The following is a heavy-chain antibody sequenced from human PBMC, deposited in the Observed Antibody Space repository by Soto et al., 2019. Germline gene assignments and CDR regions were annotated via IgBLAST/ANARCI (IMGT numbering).Heavy chain of an antibody. CDR2: IRSKANSYAT. J-gene: IGHJ4*02. Sequence: GGSLRLSCAASGFTFSGSAMHWVRQASGKGLEWVGRIRSKANSYATAYAASVKGRFTISRDDSKNTAYLQMNSLKTEDTAVYFCTSRVWFGEPAGFDYWGQGTLVTVSS. D-gene: IGHD3-10*01. CDR1: GFTFSGSA. CDR3: TSRVWFGEPAGFDY. V-gene: IGHV3-73*01.